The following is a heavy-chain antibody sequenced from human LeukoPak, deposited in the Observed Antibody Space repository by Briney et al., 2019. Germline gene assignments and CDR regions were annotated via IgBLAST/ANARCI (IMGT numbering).Heavy chain of an antibody. CDR3: ARSAGYCSSTSCYIKYYYYYMDV. CDR1: GGTFSSYA. J-gene: IGHJ6*03. Sequence: SVKVSCKASGGTFSSYAISWVRQAPGQGLEWMGGIIPIFGTANYAQEFQGRVTITTDESPSTASMELSSLRSEDTAVYYCARSAGYCSSTSCYIKYYYYYMDVWGKGTTVTVSS. CDR2: IIPIFGTA. D-gene: IGHD2-2*02. V-gene: IGHV1-69*05.